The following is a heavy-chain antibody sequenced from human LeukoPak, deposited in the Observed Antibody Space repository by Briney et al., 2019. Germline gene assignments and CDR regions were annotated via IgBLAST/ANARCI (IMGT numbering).Heavy chain of an antibody. CDR2: IRYDGSNK. Sequence: PGGSLRLSCAASGFTFSSYGMHWVRQAPGKGLEWVAFIRYDGSNKYYADSVKGRFTISRDNSKNTLYLQMNSLRAEDTAVYYCAKSVGRSRENYYYYYYMDVWGKGTTVTISS. CDR3: AKSVGRSRENYYYYYYMDV. CDR1: GFTFSSYG. J-gene: IGHJ6*03. V-gene: IGHV3-30*02. D-gene: IGHD1-26*01.